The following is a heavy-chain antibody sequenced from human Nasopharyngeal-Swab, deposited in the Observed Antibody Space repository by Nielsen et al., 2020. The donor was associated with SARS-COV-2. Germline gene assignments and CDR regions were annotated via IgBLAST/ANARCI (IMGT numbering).Heavy chain of an antibody. CDR3: VRRDNWNDFNWFDP. CDR2: IYPGDSDT. CDR1: GYKFTSYW. J-gene: IGHJ5*02. D-gene: IGHD1-1*01. Sequence: GESLKISCKGSGYKFTSYWIGWVRQMPGKGLEWMGIIYPGDSDTIYSPSFQGQVTISADKSISTAYLQWSSLKASDTAMYYCVRRDNWNDFNWFDPWGQGTLVTVSS. V-gene: IGHV5-51*01.